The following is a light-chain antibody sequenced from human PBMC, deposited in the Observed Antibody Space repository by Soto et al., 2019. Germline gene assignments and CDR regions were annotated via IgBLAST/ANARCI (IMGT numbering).Light chain of an antibody. CDR2: EVG. J-gene: IGLJ1*01. Sequence: QSALTQPASVSGSPGQSITISCTGSSSDVGGHNHVSWYQQHPGKAPKLIIYEVGNRPSGVSNRFSGSKSGNTSSLTISGFPAEDEADYYCNSYTSSSTHVFGTGTKVTVL. CDR1: SSDVGGHNH. CDR3: NSYTSSSTHV. V-gene: IGLV2-14*01.